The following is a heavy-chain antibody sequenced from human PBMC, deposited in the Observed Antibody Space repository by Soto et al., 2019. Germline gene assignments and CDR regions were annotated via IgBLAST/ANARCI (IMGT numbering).Heavy chain of an antibody. V-gene: IGHV1-69*13. D-gene: IGHD5-18*01. CDR1: GGTFSSYS. CDR3: ADSGYSYGRNYYYYGMDV. Sequence: GASVKVSCKASGGTFSSYSISWVRQAPGQGLEWMGGIIPIFGTANYAQKFQGRVTITADESTSTAYMELSSLRSEDTAVYYCADSGYSYGRNYYYYGMDVWGQGTTVTVSS. CDR2: IIPIFGTA. J-gene: IGHJ6*02.